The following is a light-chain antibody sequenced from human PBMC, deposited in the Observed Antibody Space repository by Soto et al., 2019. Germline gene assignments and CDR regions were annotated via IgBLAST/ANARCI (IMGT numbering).Light chain of an antibody. J-gene: IGKJ5*01. CDR1: QYINSY. CDR2: EAS. Sequence: AIHLTQSPSSLSASIGDRVTITCRASQYINSYLAWYQQKPGKASNLLIYEASILQRGVPSRFSGSNSGTDFTLTISSLQAEDFATYYCQHFKSFPITFGQGTRLEIK. V-gene: IGKV1-13*02. CDR3: QHFKSFPIT.